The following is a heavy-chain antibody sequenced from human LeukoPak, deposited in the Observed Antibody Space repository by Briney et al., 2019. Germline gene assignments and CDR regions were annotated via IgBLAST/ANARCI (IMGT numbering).Heavy chain of an antibody. CDR2: VGDSADTT. Sequence: PGGSLRLSCAASGFSFATYGMSWVRQAPGKGLEWVSVVGDSADTTHYVDSVKGRFFISRDNSKSTVHLQMNSLRAEDTAVYYCAKDSFTVVRGVGSDDGFAVWGQGTMVTVSS. CDR3: AKDSFTVVRGVGSDDGFAV. V-gene: IGHV3-23*01. CDR1: GFSFATYG. D-gene: IGHD3-10*01. J-gene: IGHJ3*01.